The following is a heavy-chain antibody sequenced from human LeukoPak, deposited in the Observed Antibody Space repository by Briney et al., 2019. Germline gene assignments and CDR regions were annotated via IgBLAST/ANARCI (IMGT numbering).Heavy chain of an antibody. J-gene: IGHJ5*02. CDR3: ARVGHYYGSENNWFDP. CDR1: GGSISSSSYY. CDR2: IYYSGST. V-gene: IGHV4-39*01. D-gene: IGHD3-10*01. Sequence: SETLSLTCTVSGGSISSSSYYWGWIRQPPGQGLEWIGSIYYSGSTYYNPSLKSRVTISVDTSKNQFSLKLSSVTAADTAVYYCARVGHYYGSENNWFDPWGQGTLVTVSS.